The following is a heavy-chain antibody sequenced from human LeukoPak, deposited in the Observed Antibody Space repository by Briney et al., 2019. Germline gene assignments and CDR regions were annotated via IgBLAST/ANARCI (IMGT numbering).Heavy chain of an antibody. V-gene: IGHV1-2*02. CDR3: ASGILASYFDH. CDR2: INPNSGGT. Sequence: ASVKVSCKASGYTFSGYYMHWVRQAPGQGLEWMGWINPNSGGTKYVQKFQGRVTMTRDTSISTAYMELSRLRSDDTAVYYCASGILASYFDHGGQGPLVTVSS. J-gene: IGHJ4*02. D-gene: IGHD3-3*02. CDR1: GYTFSGYY.